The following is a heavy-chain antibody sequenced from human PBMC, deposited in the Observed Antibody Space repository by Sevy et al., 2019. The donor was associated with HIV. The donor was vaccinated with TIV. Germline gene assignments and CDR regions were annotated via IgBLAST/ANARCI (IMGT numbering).Heavy chain of an antibody. V-gene: IGHV3-15*01. CDR1: GFTFSNAW. Sequence: GGSLRLSCAASGFTFSNAWMSWVRQAPGKGLEWVGRIKSKTDGGTTDYAAPVKGRFTISRDDSKNTLYLQMNSLKTEDTAVYYCTTDLAVRITMVQGATHWGQGTLVTVSS. J-gene: IGHJ4*02. CDR3: TTDLAVRITMVQGATH. CDR2: IKSKTDGGTT. D-gene: IGHD3-10*01.